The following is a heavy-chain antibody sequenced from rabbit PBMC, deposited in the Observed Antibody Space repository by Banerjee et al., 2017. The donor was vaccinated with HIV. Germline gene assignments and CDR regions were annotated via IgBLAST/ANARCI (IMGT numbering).Heavy chain of an antibody. CDR1: GFSFSSNYC. V-gene: IGHV1S40*01. Sequence: QSLEESGGDLVKPGASLTLTCTASGFSFSSNYCICWVRQAPGKGLEWIACIYAASSGSVYYASWAKGRFTISKTSSTTVTLQMTSLTVADTATYFCARDLGGVIGWNFGVRGQGTLVTVS. D-gene: IGHD1-1*01. J-gene: IGHJ2*01. CDR3: ARDLGGVIGWNFGV. CDR2: IYAASSGSV.